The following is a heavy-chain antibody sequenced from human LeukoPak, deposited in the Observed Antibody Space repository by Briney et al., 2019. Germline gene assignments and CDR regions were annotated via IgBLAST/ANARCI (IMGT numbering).Heavy chain of an antibody. CDR3: ASEAFCASGNCYLQRVAS. J-gene: IGHJ4*02. V-gene: IGHV1-2*02. D-gene: IGHD3-22*01. Sequence: ASVKVSCKPSGYTFNAHYMQWVRQAPGQGLEWVGWIDPKTGNTRYAQKFQGRVTITRDTPIGTVYMELSSLKSDDTAVYYCASEAFCASGNCYLQRVASWGPGTLVTVSS. CDR2: IDPKTGNT. CDR1: GYTFNAHY.